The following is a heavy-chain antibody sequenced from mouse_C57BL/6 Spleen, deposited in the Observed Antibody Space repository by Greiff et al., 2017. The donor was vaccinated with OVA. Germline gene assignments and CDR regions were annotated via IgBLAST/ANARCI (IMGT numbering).Heavy chain of an antibody. CDR1: GYAFSSYW. D-gene: IGHD2-13*01. J-gene: IGHJ4*01. CDR2: IYPGDGDT. CDR3: ARGRLLEAMDY. V-gene: IGHV1-80*01. Sequence: QVQLQQSGAELVKPGASVKISCKASGYAFSSYWMNWVKQRPGKGLEWIGQIYPGDGDTNYNGKFKGKATLTADKSSSTAYMQLSSLTSEDSAVYFCARGRLLEAMDYWGQGTSVTVAS.